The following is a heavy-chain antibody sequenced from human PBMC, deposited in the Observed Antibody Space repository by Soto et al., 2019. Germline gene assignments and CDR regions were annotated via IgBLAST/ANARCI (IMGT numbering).Heavy chain of an antibody. J-gene: IGHJ6*02. CDR2: ISYDGSNK. V-gene: IGHV3-30*18. D-gene: IGHD5-18*01. Sequence: PVGSLRLSCAASGFTFSSYGMHWVRQAPGKGLEWVAVISYDGSNKYYADSVKGRFTISRDNSKNTLYLQMNSLRAEDTAVYYCAKDSPITAMVFYYYYGMDVWGQGTTVTVSS. CDR1: GFTFSSYG. CDR3: AKDSPITAMVFYYYYGMDV.